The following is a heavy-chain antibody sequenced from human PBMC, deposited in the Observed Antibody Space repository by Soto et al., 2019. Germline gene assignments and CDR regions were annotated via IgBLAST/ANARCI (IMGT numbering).Heavy chain of an antibody. CDR1: GFTFDDYA. D-gene: IGHD6-13*01. Sequence: PGGSLRLSCAASGFTFDDYAMHWVRQAPGKGLEWVSLISWDGGSTYYADSVKGRFTISRDNSKNSLYLQMNSLRAEDTALYYCAKDIRNAMSSSYHYGMDVWGRGTTVTVSS. V-gene: IGHV3-43D*04. CDR2: ISWDGGST. J-gene: IGHJ6*02. CDR3: AKDIRNAMSSSYHYGMDV.